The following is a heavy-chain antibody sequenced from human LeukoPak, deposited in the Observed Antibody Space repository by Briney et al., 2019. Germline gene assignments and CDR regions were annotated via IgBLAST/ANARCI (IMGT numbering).Heavy chain of an antibody. CDR2: IYYSGST. CDR1: GGPISSGGYY. J-gene: IGHJ3*02. D-gene: IGHD3-22*01. Sequence: SQTLSLTCTVSGGPISSGGYYWSWIRQHPGKGLEWIGYIYYSGSTYYNPSLKSRVTISVDTSKNQFSLKLSSVTAADTAVYYCARDTAYYYDSSGYSDAFDIWGQGTMVTVSS. V-gene: IGHV4-31*03. CDR3: ARDTAYYYDSSGYSDAFDI.